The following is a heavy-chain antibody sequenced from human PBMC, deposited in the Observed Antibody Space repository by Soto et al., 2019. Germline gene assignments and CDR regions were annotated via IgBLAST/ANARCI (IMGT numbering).Heavy chain of an antibody. J-gene: IGHJ6*02. Sequence: PGGSLRLSCAASGFTFDDYAMHWVRQAPGKGLEWVSGISWNRGSIGYADSVKGRFTISRDNAKNSLYLQMNSLRAEDTALYYCAKDVSPRSGEWNFRNPGAIYYYYYGMDVWGQGTTVTVSS. CDR3: AKDVSPRSGEWNFRNPGAIYYYYYGMDV. V-gene: IGHV3-9*01. CDR2: ISWNRGSI. D-gene: IGHD3-10*01. CDR1: GFTFDDYA.